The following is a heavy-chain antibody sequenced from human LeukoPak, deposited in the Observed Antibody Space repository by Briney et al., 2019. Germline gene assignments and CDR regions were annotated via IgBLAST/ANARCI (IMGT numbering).Heavy chain of an antibody. CDR2: INPNSGGI. CDR1: GYTFTGYY. V-gene: IGHV1-2*02. D-gene: IGHD6-19*01. Sequence: ASVKVSCKASGYTFTGYYMHWVRQAPGQGLEWMGWINPNSGGINYAQKFQGRVTMTRDTSISTAYMELSRLRSDDTAVYYCARGIAVAGTIDYWGQGTLVTVSS. J-gene: IGHJ4*02. CDR3: ARGIAVAGTIDY.